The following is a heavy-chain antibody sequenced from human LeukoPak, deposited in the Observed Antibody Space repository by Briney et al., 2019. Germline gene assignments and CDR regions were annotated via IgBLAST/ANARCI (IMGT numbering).Heavy chain of an antibody. Sequence: GRSLRLSCAASGFTFSSYGMHWVRQAPGKGLEWVAFIWYDGGNEYYAGSVKGRFTISRDNSKNTLYLQMNSLRAEDTAVYYCARHRGSYWDYWGQGTLVTVSS. CDR3: ARHRGSYWDY. CDR2: IWYDGGNE. D-gene: IGHD3-16*01. V-gene: IGHV3-33*01. J-gene: IGHJ4*02. CDR1: GFTFSSYG.